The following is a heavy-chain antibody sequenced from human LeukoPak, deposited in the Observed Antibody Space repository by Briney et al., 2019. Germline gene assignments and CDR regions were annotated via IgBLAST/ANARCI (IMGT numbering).Heavy chain of an antibody. Sequence: SETLSLTCTVSGDSIRSGVYSWSWIRQPPGKGLEWIGCMSYSGSTYYNPSLKSRVTMSVDTSTNHFSLKLTSMTAADTAVYYCARAFVQAPYNHYYMDVWGKGTTVTVSS. CDR1: GDSIRSGVYS. CDR2: MSYSGST. V-gene: IGHV4-30-4*07. D-gene: IGHD3-3*02. J-gene: IGHJ6*03. CDR3: ARAFVQAPYNHYYMDV.